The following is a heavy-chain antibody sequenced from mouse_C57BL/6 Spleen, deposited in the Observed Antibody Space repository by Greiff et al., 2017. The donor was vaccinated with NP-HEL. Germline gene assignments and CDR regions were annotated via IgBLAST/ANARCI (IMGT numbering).Heavy chain of an antibody. CDR2: IHPNSGST. Sequence: QVQLQQPGAELVKPGASVKLSCKASGCTFTSYWMHWVKQRPGQGLEWIGMIHPNSGSTNYNEKFKSKATLTVDKSSSTAYMQLSSLTSEDSAVYYCARTGYGYDGGYYAMDYWGQGTSVTVSS. CDR1: GCTFTSYW. J-gene: IGHJ4*01. D-gene: IGHD2-2*01. CDR3: ARTGYGYDGGYYAMDY. V-gene: IGHV1-64*01.